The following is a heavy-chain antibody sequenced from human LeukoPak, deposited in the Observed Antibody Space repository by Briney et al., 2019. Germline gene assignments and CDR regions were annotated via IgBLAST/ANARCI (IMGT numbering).Heavy chain of an antibody. CDR2: ISGSGGST. Sequence: GGSLRLSCAASGFTFSSYAMSWVRQAPGKGLEWVSGISGSGGSTYYADSVKGRFTISRDNSKDTLYLQMNSLRAEDTAVYYCAKDLCLSGGGSCYGGAFDIWGQGTMVTVSS. J-gene: IGHJ3*02. CDR1: GFTFSSYA. V-gene: IGHV3-23*01. D-gene: IGHD2-15*01. CDR3: AKDLCLSGGGSCYGGAFDI.